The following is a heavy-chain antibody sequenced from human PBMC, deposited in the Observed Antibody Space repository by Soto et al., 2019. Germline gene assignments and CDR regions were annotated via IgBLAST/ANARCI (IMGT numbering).Heavy chain of an antibody. J-gene: IGHJ4*02. CDR1: GFTFSSYW. CDR2: IKQDGSEK. D-gene: IGHD6-13*01. CDR3: ARDSIAAAGTEYFDY. V-gene: IGHV3-7*01. Sequence: AGGSLRLSCAASGFTFSSYWMSWVRQAPGKGLEWVANIKQDGSEKYYVDSVKGRFTISRDNAKNSLYLQMNSLRAEDTAVYYCARDSIAAAGTEYFDYWGQGTLVTVSS.